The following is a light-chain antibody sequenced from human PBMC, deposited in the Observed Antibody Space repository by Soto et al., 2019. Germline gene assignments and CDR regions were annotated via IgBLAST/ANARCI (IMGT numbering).Light chain of an antibody. V-gene: IGLV2-14*01. CDR2: DVS. J-gene: IGLJ1*01. CDR3: SSYTTSNTRQIV. CDR1: SSDVGGYNY. Sequence: QSALTQPASVSGSPGQSITISCTGTSSDVGGYNYVSWYQQHPGKAPKFMIYDVSNRPSGVSNRFSGSKSGYTASLTISGLQAEYEADYYCSSYTTSNTRQIVFGTGTNSPS.